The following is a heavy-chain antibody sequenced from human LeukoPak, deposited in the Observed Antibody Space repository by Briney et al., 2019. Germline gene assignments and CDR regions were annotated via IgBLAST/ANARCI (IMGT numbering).Heavy chain of an antibody. D-gene: IGHD3-22*01. CDR1: GFTVSSSY. V-gene: IGHV3-53*01. CDR2: IYSGGST. CDR3: ARVATYYYDSGNYRSSYSYMDV. Sequence: PGGSLRLSCAASGFTVSSSYMSWVRQAPGKGLEWVSVIYSGGSTYYADSVKGRFTISRDNSKNTLYLQMNSLRAEDTAVYYCARVATYYYDSGNYRSSYSYMDVWGKGTTVTVSS. J-gene: IGHJ6*03.